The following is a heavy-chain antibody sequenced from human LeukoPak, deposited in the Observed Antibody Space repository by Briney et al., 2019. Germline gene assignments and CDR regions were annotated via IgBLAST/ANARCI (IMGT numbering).Heavy chain of an antibody. CDR1: VGSLSSSTYF. CDR3: ARYEELSYKYLFDY. D-gene: IGHD3-16*01. Sequence: PSETLSLTCTVSVGSLSSSTYFWGWIRRPPGKGLECLGSIYYIGITYYNPSLKSRFTISVNTSKNQFSLKLSALTAGETAAYYCARYEELSYKYLFDYWGQGNLVTVSS. J-gene: IGHJ4*02. V-gene: IGHV4-39*01. CDR2: IYYIGIT.